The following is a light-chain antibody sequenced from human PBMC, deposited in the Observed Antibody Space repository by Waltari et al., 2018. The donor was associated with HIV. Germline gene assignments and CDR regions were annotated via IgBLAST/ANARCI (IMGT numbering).Light chain of an antibody. Sequence: QSVLTQPPSVSGAPGQRVTISCTGTTPNIGAGYDVPGYQQLPGTAPKLLVFGNTNRPSGVPDRFSGSKSGTSASLAITGLQAGDEGDYYCQSYDNALSGSLFGGGTKVTVL. CDR3: QSYDNALSGSL. V-gene: IGLV1-40*01. CDR2: GNT. J-gene: IGLJ2*01. CDR1: TPNIGAGYD.